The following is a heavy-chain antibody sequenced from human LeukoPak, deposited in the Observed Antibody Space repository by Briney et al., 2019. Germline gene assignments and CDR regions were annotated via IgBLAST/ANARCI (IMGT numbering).Heavy chain of an antibody. Sequence: GGSLRLSCAASGFTFSDYGMHWVRQAPGKGLEWVANIKQDGSEKYYVDSVKGRFTISRDNAKNSLYLQMNSLRAEDTAVYYCARDRIYDILTGAFDYWGQGTLVTVSS. D-gene: IGHD3-9*01. V-gene: IGHV3-7*01. J-gene: IGHJ4*02. CDR2: IKQDGSEK. CDR3: ARDRIYDILTGAFDY. CDR1: GFTFSDYG.